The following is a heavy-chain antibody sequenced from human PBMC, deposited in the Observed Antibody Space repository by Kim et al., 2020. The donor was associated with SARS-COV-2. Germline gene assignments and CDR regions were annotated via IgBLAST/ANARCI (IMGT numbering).Heavy chain of an antibody. V-gene: IGHV3-23*01. CDR1: GFTFSSYA. CDR3: ARVVTGANFVDDAF. D-gene: IGHD1-1*01. CDR2: ISGSGST. Sequence: GGSLRLSCAASGFTFSSYAMRWFRQAPGTGLEWVSSISGSGSTYYADSVKGRFSISRDNSQSTLYLQLNSLRAEDTAIYYCARVVTGANFVDDAF. J-gene: IGHJ3*01.